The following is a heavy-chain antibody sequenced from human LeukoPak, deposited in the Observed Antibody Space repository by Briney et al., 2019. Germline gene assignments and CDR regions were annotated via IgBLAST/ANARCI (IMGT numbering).Heavy chain of an antibody. CDR2: ISWNSGSI. CDR3: AKAQTLDY. Sequence: LRLSCAASGFTFDDYAMHWVRQAPGEGLEWVSGISWNSGSIGYADSVKGRFTISRDNAKNSLYLQMNSLRAEDTALYYCAKAQTLDYWGQGTLVTVSS. CDR1: GFTFDDYA. J-gene: IGHJ4*02. V-gene: IGHV3-9*01.